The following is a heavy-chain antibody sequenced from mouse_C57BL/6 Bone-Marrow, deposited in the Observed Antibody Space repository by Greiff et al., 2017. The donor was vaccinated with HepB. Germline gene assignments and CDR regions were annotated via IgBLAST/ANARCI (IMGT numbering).Heavy chain of an antibody. V-gene: IGHV1-19*01. CDR2: INPYNGGT. D-gene: IGHD1-1*01. CDR1: GYTFTDYY. J-gene: IGHJ1*03. Sequence: EVQLQQSGPVLVKPGASVKMSCKASGYTFTDYYMNWVKQSHGKSLEWIGVINPYNGGTSYNQKFKGKATLTVDKSSSTAYMELNSLTSEDSAVYYCASYYYGKGYFDVWGTGTTVTVSS. CDR3: ASYYYGKGYFDV.